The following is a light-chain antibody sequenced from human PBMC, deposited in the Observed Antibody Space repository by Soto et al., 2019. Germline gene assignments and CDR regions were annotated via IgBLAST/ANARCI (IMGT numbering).Light chain of an antibody. V-gene: IGLV3-25*02. CDR3: QSADTFNVYV. Sequence: SYELPQAPSVSVSPGQTATIICSGDALPKQYVNWYQQKQGQAPALVIYKDNEKPSGIPERFSGSSSGTTVTLAISGVQAEDEGDYYCQSADTFNVYVFGGGTKVTVL. J-gene: IGLJ2*01. CDR1: ALPKQY. CDR2: KDN.